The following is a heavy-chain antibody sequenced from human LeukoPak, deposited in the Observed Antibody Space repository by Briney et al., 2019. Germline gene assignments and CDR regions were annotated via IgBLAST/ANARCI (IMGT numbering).Heavy chain of an antibody. Sequence: PGGSLRLSCAASGFTFSSYNMNWVRQAPGKGLEWVSSISSSGSYTYYADSVKGRFTIFRDNAKNSLYLQMNSLRAEDTAVYYCARDRTRYCSGGSCYSSYGMDVWGQGTTVTVSS. V-gene: IGHV3-21*01. D-gene: IGHD2-15*01. CDR1: GFTFSSYN. CDR3: ARDRTRYCSGGSCYSSYGMDV. CDR2: ISSSGSYT. J-gene: IGHJ6*02.